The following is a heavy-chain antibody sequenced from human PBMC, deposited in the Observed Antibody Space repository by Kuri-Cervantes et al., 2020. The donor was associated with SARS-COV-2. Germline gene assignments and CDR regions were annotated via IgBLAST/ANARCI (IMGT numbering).Heavy chain of an antibody. CDR1: GYTFTSYY. CDR2: INPSGGST. CDR3: ARLSDSSGYYRDVVSQI. V-gene: IGHV1-46*01. Sequence: ASVKVSCKASGYTFTSYYMHWVRQAPGQGLEWMGIINPSGGSTSYAQKFQGRVTMTRDTSTSTVYTELSSLRSEDTAVYYCARLSDSSGYYRDVVSQIWGQGTLVTVSS. D-gene: IGHD3-22*01. J-gene: IGHJ4*02.